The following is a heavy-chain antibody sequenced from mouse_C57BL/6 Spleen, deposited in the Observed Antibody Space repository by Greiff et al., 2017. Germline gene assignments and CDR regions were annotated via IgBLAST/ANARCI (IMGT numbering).Heavy chain of an antibody. D-gene: IGHD1-1*01. CDR3: AREEYYGSSFAY. CDR1: GYTFTSYW. CDR2: IYPGSGST. J-gene: IGHJ3*01. V-gene: IGHV1-55*01. Sequence: VQLQQSGAELVKPGASVKMSCKASGYTFTSYWITWVKQRPGQGLEWIGDIYPGSGSTNYNEKFKSKATLTVDTSSSTAYMQLSSLTSEDSAVYYCAREEYYGSSFAYWGQGTLVTVSA.